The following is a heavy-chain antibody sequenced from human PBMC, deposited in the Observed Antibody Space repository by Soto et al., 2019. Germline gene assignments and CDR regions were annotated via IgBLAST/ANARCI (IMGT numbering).Heavy chain of an antibody. J-gene: IGHJ6*03. CDR1: GFTFSSYS. CDR3: ARDGAERITIFGVAKDYYYMDV. D-gene: IGHD3-3*01. Sequence: EVQLVESGGGLVKPGGSLRLSCAASGFTFSSYSMNWVRQAPGKGLEWVSSISSSSSYIYYADSVKGRFTISRDNAKNSLYLQMNSLRAEDTAVYYCARDGAERITIFGVAKDYYYMDVWGKGTTVTVSS. V-gene: IGHV3-21*01. CDR2: ISSSSSYI.